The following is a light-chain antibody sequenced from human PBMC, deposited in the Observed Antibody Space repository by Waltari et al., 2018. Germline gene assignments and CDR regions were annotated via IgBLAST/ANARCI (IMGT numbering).Light chain of an antibody. J-gene: IGLJ3*02. Sequence: QSVLTQSTSASGTPGQRVPISCSGSNSNIGRNFVSGSQQLPGPAPKLLVYRNRHLPSGVPDRFSGSVSGASASLAISGLRSEDEADYYCAAWDDSLSGSWLFGGGTKLTVL. CDR2: RNR. CDR3: AAWDDSLSGSWL. V-gene: IGLV1-47*01. CDR1: NSNIGRNF.